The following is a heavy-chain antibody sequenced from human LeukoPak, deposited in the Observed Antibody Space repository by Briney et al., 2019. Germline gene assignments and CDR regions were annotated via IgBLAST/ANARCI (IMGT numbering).Heavy chain of an antibody. J-gene: IGHJ6*02. V-gene: IGHV3-11*01. Sequence: GGSLRLSCAASGFTFSDYYIRWLRQAPGKGLEGVSYIRSNDSNIHYAESVKGRFPSSKDNPKNSLYLQMNSLRAEDTAVYYCARDHDIVVVPAAIRNYYYGMDVWGQGTTVTVSS. CDR1: GFTFSDYY. CDR2: IRSNDSNI. CDR3: ARDHDIVVVPAAIRNYYYGMDV. D-gene: IGHD2-2*02.